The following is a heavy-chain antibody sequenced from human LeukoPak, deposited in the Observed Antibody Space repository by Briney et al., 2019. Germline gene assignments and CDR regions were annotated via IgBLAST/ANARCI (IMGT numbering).Heavy chain of an antibody. D-gene: IGHD3-10*01. CDR3: AKKISFGSGAGDPLVV. CDR1: GFSFSNFG. J-gene: IGHJ3*01. V-gene: IGHV3-30*18. Sequence: PGRSLRLSCAASGFSFSNFGIHWVRQAPGKGLEWVAVISHDGSLKSYLDSVKGRFTMSRDNSKNTLYLQMDSLRLEDTAVFYCAKKISFGSGAGDPLVVGAQGTLVTVFS. CDR2: ISHDGSLK.